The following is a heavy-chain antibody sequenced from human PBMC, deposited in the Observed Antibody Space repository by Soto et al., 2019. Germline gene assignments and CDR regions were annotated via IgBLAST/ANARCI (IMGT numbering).Heavy chain of an antibody. CDR3: ASDDDSNYRSRSRCYSGP. V-gene: IGHV1-18*01. D-gene: IGHD2-15*01. CDR2: ISAYNGNT. Sequence: ASVKVSCKASGDTFTRYGISWVRQDRGQGLEWMGWISAYNGNTNYAQKLQGRVTMTTDTSTSTAYMELRSLRSDDTAVYYCASDDDSNYRSRSRCYSGPWDRRNLVTFFS. J-gene: IGHJ5*02. CDR1: GDTFTRYG.